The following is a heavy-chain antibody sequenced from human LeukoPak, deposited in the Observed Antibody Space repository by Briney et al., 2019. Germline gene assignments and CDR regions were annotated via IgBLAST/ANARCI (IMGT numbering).Heavy chain of an antibody. CDR3: ARENSNSWYLDY. V-gene: IGHV4-4*07. CDR2: ISTSGST. Sequence: SETLSLTCTVSGGSISSPYWSWIRQPAGKGLEWIGRISTSGSTNYNPSLKSRVTISVDTSKNQFSLKLSSVTAADTAVYYRARENSNSWYLDYWGQGTLVTVSS. CDR1: GGSISSPY. J-gene: IGHJ4*02. D-gene: IGHD6-13*01.